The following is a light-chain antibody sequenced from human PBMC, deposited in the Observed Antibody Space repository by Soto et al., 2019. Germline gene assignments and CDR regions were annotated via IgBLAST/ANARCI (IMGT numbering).Light chain of an antibody. Sequence: QSALTQPPSVSGAPGQRVTISCTGSSSNIGAGYDVHWYQRLPGTAPKVLIYGNNNRPSGVPDRFSGSKSGTSASLAITGLQAEDEADYDCQSYDSSLSGSYVFGTGTKVTVL. CDR2: GNN. CDR3: QSYDSSLSGSYV. V-gene: IGLV1-40*01. CDR1: SSNIGAGYD. J-gene: IGLJ1*01.